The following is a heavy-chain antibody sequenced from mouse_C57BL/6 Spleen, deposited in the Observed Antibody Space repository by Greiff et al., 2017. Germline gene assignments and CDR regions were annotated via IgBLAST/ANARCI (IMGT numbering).Heavy chain of an antibody. CDR3: AREGSGYFDY. D-gene: IGHD1-3*01. Sequence: EVKLMESGGGLVQPGGSLSLSCAASGFTFTDYYMSWVRQPPGKALEWLGFIRNKANGYTTEYSASVKGRFTISRDNSQSILYLQMNALRAEDSATYYCAREGSGYFDYWGQGTTLTVSS. CDR2: IRNKANGYTT. J-gene: IGHJ2*01. V-gene: IGHV7-3*01. CDR1: GFTFTDYY.